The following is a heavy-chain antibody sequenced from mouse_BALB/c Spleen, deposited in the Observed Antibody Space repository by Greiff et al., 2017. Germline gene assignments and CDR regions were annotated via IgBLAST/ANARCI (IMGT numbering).Heavy chain of an antibody. CDR2: ISSGGSYT. D-gene: IGHD4-1*01. J-gene: IGHJ2*01. CDR3: ARQGTGKDY. CDR1: GFTFSSYG. Sequence: EVQLVESGGDLVKPGGSLKLSCAASGFTFSSYGMSWVRQTPDKRLEWVATISSGGSYTYYPDSVKGRFTISRDNAKNTLYLQMSSLKSEDTAMYYCARQGTGKDYWGQGTTLTVSS. V-gene: IGHV5-6*01.